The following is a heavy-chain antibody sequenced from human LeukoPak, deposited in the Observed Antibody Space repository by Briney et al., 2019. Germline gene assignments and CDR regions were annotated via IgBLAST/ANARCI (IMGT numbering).Heavy chain of an antibody. Sequence: GGTLRLSCEASEVTVSSSHMNWVRQAPGKGLEWVSVIYSGGSTCYGDSVKGRFTISRDNSKNTVYLQMNSVGVEDTAVYYCAAGRVFDYWGQGTLVTVSS. CDR1: EVTVSSSH. CDR3: AAGRVFDY. CDR2: IYSGGST. J-gene: IGHJ4*02. V-gene: IGHV3-66*01.